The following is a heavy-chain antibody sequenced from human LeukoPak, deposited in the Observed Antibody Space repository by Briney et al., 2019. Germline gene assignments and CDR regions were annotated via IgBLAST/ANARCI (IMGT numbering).Heavy chain of an antibody. D-gene: IGHD4-23*01. J-gene: IGHJ6*02. CDR2: IYYSGST. Sequence: SETLSLTCTVSGGSISSSSYYWGWIRQPPGKGLEWIGSIYYSGSTYYNPSLKSRVTISVDTSKNQFSLKLSSVTAADTAVYYCARHDYRGINDGMDVWGQGTTVTVSS. CDR1: GGSISSSSYY. CDR3: ARHDYRGINDGMDV. V-gene: IGHV4-39*01.